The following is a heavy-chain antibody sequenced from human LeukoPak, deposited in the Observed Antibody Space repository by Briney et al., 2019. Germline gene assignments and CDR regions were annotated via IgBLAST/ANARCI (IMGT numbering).Heavy chain of an antibody. Sequence: GASVKVSCKASGGTFISYAISWVRQAPGQGLEWMGGIIPIFGTANYAQKFQGRVTITADESTSTAYMELSSLRSEDTAVYYCARDLWPYYYDSSGPSSFDYWGQGTLVTVSS. CDR2: IIPIFGTA. J-gene: IGHJ4*02. CDR3: ARDLWPYYYDSSGPSSFDY. CDR1: GGTFISYA. D-gene: IGHD3-22*01. V-gene: IGHV1-69*01.